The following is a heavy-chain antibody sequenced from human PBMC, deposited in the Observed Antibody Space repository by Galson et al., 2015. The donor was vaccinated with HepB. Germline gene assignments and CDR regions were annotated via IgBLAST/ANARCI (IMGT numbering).Heavy chain of an antibody. V-gene: IGHV3-53*04. CDR1: GFTVSSNY. Sequence: SLRLSCAASGFTVSSNYMSWVRQAPGKGLEWVSVIYSGGSTYYADSVKGRFTISRHNSKNTLYLQMNSLRAEDTAVYYCARVSGFIAAAGTFDYWGQGTLVTVSS. CDR2: IYSGGST. D-gene: IGHD6-13*01. CDR3: ARVSGFIAAAGTFDY. J-gene: IGHJ4*02.